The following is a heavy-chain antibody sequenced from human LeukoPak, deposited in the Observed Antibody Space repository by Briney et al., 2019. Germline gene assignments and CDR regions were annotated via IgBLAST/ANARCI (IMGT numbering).Heavy chain of an antibody. CDR1: GGSISSSSYF. CDR2: IHYSGST. J-gene: IGHJ4*02. Sequence: PSETLPLTCTVSGGSISSSSYFWSWIRQPPGKGLEWIGYIHYSGSTRYNPSLKSRLTISVDTSKNQFSLNLTSVTAADTAVYYCAKVYGSGSYYNGYYFDYWGQGTLVTVSS. V-gene: IGHV4-61*05. CDR3: AKVYGSGSYYNGYYFDY. D-gene: IGHD3-10*01.